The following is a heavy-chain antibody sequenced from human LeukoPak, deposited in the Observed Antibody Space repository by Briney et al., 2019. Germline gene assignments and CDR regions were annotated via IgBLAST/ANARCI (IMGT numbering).Heavy chain of an antibody. CDR1: GFTFSSYA. J-gene: IGHJ4*02. Sequence: GGSLRLSCAASGFTFSSYAMHWVRQAPGKGLEWVAVISYDGSNKYYADSVKGRFTISRDNSKNTLYLQMNSLRAEDTAVYYCAGGLWFGELYLGGYRGQGTLVTVSS. D-gene: IGHD3-10*01. CDR2: ISYDGSNK. CDR3: AGGLWFGELYLGGY. V-gene: IGHV3-30-3*01.